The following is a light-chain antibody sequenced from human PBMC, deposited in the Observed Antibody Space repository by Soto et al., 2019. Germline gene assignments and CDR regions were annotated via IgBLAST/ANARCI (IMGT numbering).Light chain of an antibody. CDR2: AAS. CDR3: QQYNNWIT. V-gene: IGKV3-15*01. CDR1: QSVSSK. Sequence: EIVMTQSPATLSVSPGEGATLSCRASQSVSSKLAWYQPKPGQAPRLLIYAASNRAAGVPARFSGSWSGTEFTLTIRSLKSEDFAVYYCQQYNNWITFGQGTRLEIK. J-gene: IGKJ5*01.